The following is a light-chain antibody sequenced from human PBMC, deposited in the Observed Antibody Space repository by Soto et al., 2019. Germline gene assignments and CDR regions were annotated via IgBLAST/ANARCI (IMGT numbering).Light chain of an antibody. CDR1: QSISRNS. CDR3: QQFGSTPLT. J-gene: IGKJ4*01. Sequence: EIVLTQSPGTLSLSPGERATLSCRASQSISRNSLAWYQLKPGQAPRLLIYGASSRATGIPDRFSGSGSGTDFTLTISRLEHEDFAVYYCQQFGSTPLTFGGGTKVEIK. V-gene: IGKV3-20*01. CDR2: GAS.